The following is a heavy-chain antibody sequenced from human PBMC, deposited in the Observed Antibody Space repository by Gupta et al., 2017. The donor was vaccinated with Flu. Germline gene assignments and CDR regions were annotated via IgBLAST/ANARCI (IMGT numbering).Heavy chain of an antibody. V-gene: IGHV3-23*01. D-gene: IGHD7-27*01. J-gene: IGHJ4*02. Sequence: EVPLFVSGGGLVPPGGSLRLSCAAFGFAFVTHAMGWGRQATGKGLAWVSGISSVGNSTYYADSVKSQFNLTRDNSKNTLHLEMSSLRDEDTAVYYCAKNKWGYVIDYWGQGTQVTVSS. CDR2: ISSVGNST. CDR3: AKNKWGYVIDY. CDR1: GFAFVTHA.